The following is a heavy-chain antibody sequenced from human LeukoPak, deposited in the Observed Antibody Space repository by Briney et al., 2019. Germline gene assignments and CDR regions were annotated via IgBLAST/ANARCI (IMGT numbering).Heavy chain of an antibody. V-gene: IGHV4-31*03. J-gene: IGHJ3*02. CDR3: ARDRAVGYGDYVGAFDI. D-gene: IGHD4-17*01. Sequence: SETLSLTCTVSGGSISSGGYYWSWIRQHPGQGLEWIGYIYYSGSTYYNPSLKSRVTISVDTSKNQFSLKLSSVTAADTAVYYCARDRAVGYGDYVGAFDIWGQGTMVTVSS. CDR2: IYYSGST. CDR1: GGSISSGGYY.